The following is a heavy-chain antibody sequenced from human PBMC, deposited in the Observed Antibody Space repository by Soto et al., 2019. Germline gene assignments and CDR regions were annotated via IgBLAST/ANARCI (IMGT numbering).Heavy chain of an antibody. CDR1: GYSFTSYW. Sequence: PGESLKISCKGSGYSFTSYWISWVRQMPGKGLEWMGRIDPSDSYTNYSPSFQGHVTISADKSISTAYLQWSSLKASDTAMYYCARTDIVVVPAAVGNYYMDVWGKGTTVTVSS. J-gene: IGHJ6*03. V-gene: IGHV5-10-1*01. CDR3: ARTDIVVVPAAVGNYYMDV. CDR2: IDPSDSYT. D-gene: IGHD2-2*01.